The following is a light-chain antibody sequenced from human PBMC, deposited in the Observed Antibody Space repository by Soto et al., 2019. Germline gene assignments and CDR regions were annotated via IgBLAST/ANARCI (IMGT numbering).Light chain of an antibody. CDR3: QKYSSAPFP. Sequence: DIQMTQSPSSLSASVRDRVTITCRASQDIDNSLAWYQQQAGKVPKLLIYAASTLQSGVPSRFSGSRSGTVFTLTISSLQPEDVATYYCQKYSSAPFPFGPGTKVDIK. CDR1: QDIDNS. J-gene: IGKJ3*01. CDR2: AAS. V-gene: IGKV1-27*01.